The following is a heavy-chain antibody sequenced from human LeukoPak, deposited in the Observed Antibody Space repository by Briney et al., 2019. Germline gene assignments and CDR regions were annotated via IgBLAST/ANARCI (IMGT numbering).Heavy chain of an antibody. V-gene: IGHV3-7*01. CDR1: GFTFSSYW. CDR2: IKQDGSEK. J-gene: IGHJ6*03. Sequence: GGSLRLSCAASGFTFSSYWMSWVRQAPGKGLEWVANIKQDGSEKYYVDSVKGRFTISRDNAKISLYLQMNSLRAEDTAVYYCASGASRQYGGKTYYYYYFMDVWGKGTTVTVSS. D-gene: IGHD5-12*01. CDR3: ASGASRQYGGKTYYYYYFMDV.